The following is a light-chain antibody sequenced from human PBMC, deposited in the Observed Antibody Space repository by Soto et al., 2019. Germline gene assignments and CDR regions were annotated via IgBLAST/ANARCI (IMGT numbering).Light chain of an antibody. V-gene: IGKV3-15*01. CDR3: QHYNNWPLT. CDR1: QSVSSN. J-gene: IGKJ4*01. Sequence: EIVMTQSPATLSVSPGERATLSCRASQSVSSNLAWYQQKPGQAPRLLIYATSTRATGIPARFSGSGSATEFTLTISSLQSEDFAVYYCQHYNNWPLTFGGGTKGDIK. CDR2: ATS.